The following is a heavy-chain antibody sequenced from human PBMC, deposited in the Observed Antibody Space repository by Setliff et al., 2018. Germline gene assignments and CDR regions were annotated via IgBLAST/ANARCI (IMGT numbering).Heavy chain of an antibody. J-gene: IGHJ3*02. CDR3: ARDQTPYNWGFNNAFDI. CDR2: ISSSSFTI. V-gene: IGHV3-48*01. D-gene: IGHD7-27*01. Sequence: PGGSLRLSCAASGFTFSSYSMNWVRQAPGKGLEWVSYISSSSFTIYYADSVKGRFTISRDNAKNSLYLQMNSLRAEDTAVYYCARDQTPYNWGFNNAFDIWGQGTMVTVSS. CDR1: GFTFSSYS.